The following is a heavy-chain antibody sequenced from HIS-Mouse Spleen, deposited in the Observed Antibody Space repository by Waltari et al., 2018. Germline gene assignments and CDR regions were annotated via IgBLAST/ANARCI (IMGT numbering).Heavy chain of an antibody. CDR3: ARVRTGDPSYWYFDL. V-gene: IGHV4-34*01. CDR2: INHSGST. D-gene: IGHD7-27*01. Sequence: VQLQQRGAGLLKPTETLSLTCAVYGGAFSGYHWSGVRQPPGKGLEWIGEINHSGSTNYNPSLKSRVTISVDTSKNQFSLKLSSVTAADTAVYYCARVRTGDPSYWYFDLWGRGTLVTVSS. CDR1: GGAFSGYH. J-gene: IGHJ2*01.